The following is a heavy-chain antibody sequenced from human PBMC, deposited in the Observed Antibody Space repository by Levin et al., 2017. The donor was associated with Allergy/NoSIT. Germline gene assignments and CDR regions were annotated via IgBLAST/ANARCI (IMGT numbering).Heavy chain of an antibody. Sequence: TSETLSLTCAASGFTFSNYAMHWVRQAPGKGLEFVSAISGNGGSTYYANSVKGRFIISRDNSKNTLYLQMGSLRTEDMAVYYCARDRGGGTFDYWGQGTLVTVPS. CDR1: GFTFSNYA. CDR2: ISGNGGST. D-gene: IGHD3-10*01. CDR3: ARDRGGGTFDY. V-gene: IGHV3-64*01. J-gene: IGHJ4*02.